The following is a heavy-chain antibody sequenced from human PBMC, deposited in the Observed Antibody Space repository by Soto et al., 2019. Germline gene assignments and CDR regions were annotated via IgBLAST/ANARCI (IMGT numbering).Heavy chain of an antibody. D-gene: IGHD4-17*01. CDR3: ARDSGTVTYPYYFDW. CDR2: INPATGTT. CDR1: GYTFTYYY. V-gene: IGHV1-46*03. J-gene: IGHJ4*02. Sequence: QVQLVQSGAVVTRPGASSKVSCKASGYTFTYYYMHWVRQAPGQGPEWMGRINPATGTTTYAQQFQGRVTMTRDTSTSTAYMELSSLRSDDSAVYYCARDSGTVTYPYYFDWWGRGTLVTVSS.